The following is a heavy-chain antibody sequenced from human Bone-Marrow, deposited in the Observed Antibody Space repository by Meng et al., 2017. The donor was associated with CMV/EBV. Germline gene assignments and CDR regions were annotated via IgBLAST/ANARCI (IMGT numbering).Heavy chain of an antibody. V-gene: IGHV3-23*01. Sequence: CAMSWVGQAAGKGLEWVSAISDNGVNTYYADSVKGRFTVSRDNSRNTLFLQMNSLRAEDTAFYYCAKPPMYYYDGSGYYYPPDYWGQGTLVTVSS. J-gene: IGHJ4*02. CDR1: CA. D-gene: IGHD3-22*01. CDR3: AKPPMYYYDGSGYYYPPDY. CDR2: ISDNGVNT.